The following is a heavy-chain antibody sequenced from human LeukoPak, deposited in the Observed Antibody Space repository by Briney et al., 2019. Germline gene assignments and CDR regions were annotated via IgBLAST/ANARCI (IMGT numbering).Heavy chain of an antibody. CDR3: ASELTGTTAGFDY. CDR2: IIPIFGTA. CDR1: GGTLSSYA. J-gene: IGHJ4*02. V-gene: IGHV1-69*01. D-gene: IGHD1-20*01. Sequence: GASVTVSCKASGGTLSSYAISWVRQAPGQGLEWMGGIIPIFGTANYAQKFQGRVTITADESTSTAYMELSSLRSEDTAVYYCASELTGTTAGFDYWGQGTLVTVSS.